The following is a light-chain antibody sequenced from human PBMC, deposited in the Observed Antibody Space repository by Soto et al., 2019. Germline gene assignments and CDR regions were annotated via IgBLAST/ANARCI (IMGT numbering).Light chain of an antibody. CDR3: SSYTSSSTYV. Sequence: QSALTQPASVSGSPGQSIAISCTGTSSDAGGYNYVSWYQQHPGKAPKLMVYDVSNRPSGVSNRFSGSKSGNTASLTISGLLAKDEADYYCSSYTSSSTYVFGTGTKLTVL. CDR1: SSDAGGYNY. CDR2: DVS. V-gene: IGLV2-14*01. J-gene: IGLJ1*01.